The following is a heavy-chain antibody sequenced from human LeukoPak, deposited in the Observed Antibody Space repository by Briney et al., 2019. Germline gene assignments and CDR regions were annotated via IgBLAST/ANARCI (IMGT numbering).Heavy chain of an antibody. Sequence: PGGSLRLSCAASGFTFSSYAMHWVRQAPGKGLEWVAGISYDGSNKYYADSVKGRFTISRDNAKNTLYLQMNSLRAEDTAVYYCARATDILTGPSAFDIWGQGTMVTVSS. D-gene: IGHD3-9*01. CDR1: GFTFSSYA. V-gene: IGHV3-30*03. CDR2: ISYDGSNK. J-gene: IGHJ3*02. CDR3: ARATDILTGPSAFDI.